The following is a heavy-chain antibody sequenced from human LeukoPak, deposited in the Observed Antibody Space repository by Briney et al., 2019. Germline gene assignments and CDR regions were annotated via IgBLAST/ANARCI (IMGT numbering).Heavy chain of an antibody. J-gene: IGHJ6*02. V-gene: IGHV1-2*06. CDR1: GYTFTAYH. CDR2: INPNSGDT. Sequence: ASVKVSCKASGYTFTAYHMHWVRQAPGQGLEWMGRINPNSGDTNYAQKFQGRVTMTRDTSISTAYMELSRLRSDDTAVYYCARDQGLRYFDWLLSPSSFFYYYYGMDVWGQGTTVTVSS. D-gene: IGHD3-9*01. CDR3: ARDQGLRYFDWLLSPSSFFYYYYGMDV.